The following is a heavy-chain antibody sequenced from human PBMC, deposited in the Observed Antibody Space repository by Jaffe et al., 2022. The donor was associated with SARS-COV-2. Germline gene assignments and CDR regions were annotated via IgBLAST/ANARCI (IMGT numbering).Heavy chain of an antibody. CDR2: INGDGSQK. CDR1: GFTLSDYW. CDR3: SRGGVIGGRLAN. V-gene: IGHV3-7*01. Sequence: EVQLVESGGGLVQPGGSLRLSCAASGFTLSDYWMSWVRQAPGKGLEWVASINGDGSQKDYVDSVKGRFTISRDNAKNSLYLQMDSLRVGDTAIYYCSRGGVIGGRLANWGQGTLVTVSS. D-gene: IGHD3-10*01. J-gene: IGHJ4*02.